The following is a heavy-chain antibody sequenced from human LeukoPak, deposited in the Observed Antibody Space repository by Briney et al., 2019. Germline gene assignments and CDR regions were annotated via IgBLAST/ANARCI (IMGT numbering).Heavy chain of an antibody. D-gene: IGHD3-16*01. CDR3: ARERGNYGMDV. CDR1: DGSISSYY. V-gene: IGHV4-4*07. CDR2: IYTSGSP. J-gene: IGHJ6*02. Sequence: PSETLSPTCSVSDGSISSYYWSWTRQPAGKSLEWIGRIYTSGSPSYNPSLKSRVTMSLDTSKKQFSLKLNSVTAADTAVYYCARERGNYGMDVWGQGTTVTVSS.